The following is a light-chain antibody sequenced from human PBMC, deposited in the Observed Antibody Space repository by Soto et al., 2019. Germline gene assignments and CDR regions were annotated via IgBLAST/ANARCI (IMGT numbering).Light chain of an antibody. CDR1: SSDVGGYNY. Sequence: QSVLTQPASVSGSPGQSITISCTGTSSDVGGYNYVSWYQQHPGKAPKLMIYDVSSRPSGVSNRFSGSKSGNTASLTISELQAEDEADYYCSSYTSSSTRVFGTGTKVTVL. J-gene: IGLJ1*01. CDR3: SSYTSSSTRV. V-gene: IGLV2-14*01. CDR2: DVS.